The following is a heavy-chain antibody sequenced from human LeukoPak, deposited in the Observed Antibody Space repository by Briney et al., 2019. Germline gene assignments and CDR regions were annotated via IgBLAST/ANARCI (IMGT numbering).Heavy chain of an antibody. CDR2: IYPGDSDT. Sequence: GESLKISCKGSGYSFTSYWIGWVRQVPGKGLEWMGIIYPGDSDTRYSPSFQGQVTISADKSISTAYLQWSSLKASDTAMYYCARRSGGSGSPYWYFDLWGRGTLVTVSS. CDR1: GYSFTSYW. J-gene: IGHJ2*01. V-gene: IGHV5-51*01. CDR3: ARRSGGSGSPYWYFDL. D-gene: IGHD3-10*01.